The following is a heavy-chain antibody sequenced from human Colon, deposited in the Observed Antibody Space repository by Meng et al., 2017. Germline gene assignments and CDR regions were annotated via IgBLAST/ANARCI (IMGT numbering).Heavy chain of an antibody. CDR3: ARDLHIAAANY. Sequence: VGSGGSLVRRGGSLRLSCEASGFTFSDFWMHWVRQAPGKGLEWVSRIIGDGSARDYADSVKGRFIISRDNAKTTVYLEMNNLRAEDTAIYYCARDLHIAAANYWGQGTLVTVSS. J-gene: IGHJ4*02. CDR2: IIGDGSAR. CDR1: GFTFSDFW. D-gene: IGHD6-13*01. V-gene: IGHV3-74*01.